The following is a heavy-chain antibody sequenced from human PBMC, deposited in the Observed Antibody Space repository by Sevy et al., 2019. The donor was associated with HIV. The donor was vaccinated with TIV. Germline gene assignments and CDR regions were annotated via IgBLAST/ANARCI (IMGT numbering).Heavy chain of an antibody. CDR2: ISSKADTYPT. CDR3: TRSWIWSRTFFPDFDY. D-gene: IGHD3-3*01. J-gene: IGHJ4*02. CDR1: GFIFSDSS. V-gene: IGHV3-73*01. Sequence: GGSLRLSCAASGFIFSDSSIHWVRQAPEKGLEWLGHISSKADTYPTTYAASVKGRFTLSRDDLKNTAHLQMNTLKKEDTAVYYCTRSWIWSRTFFPDFDYWGQGTLVTVSS.